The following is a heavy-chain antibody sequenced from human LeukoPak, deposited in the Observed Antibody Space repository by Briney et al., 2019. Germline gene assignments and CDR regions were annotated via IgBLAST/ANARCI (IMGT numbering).Heavy chain of an antibody. CDR3: ARGLRYCSGGSCYNSDAFDI. V-gene: IGHV3-13*05. J-gene: IGHJ3*02. CDR2: IGTAGDP. Sequence: GGSLRLSCAASGFTFSSYDMHWVRQATGKGLEWVSAIGTAGDPYYPGSVKGRFTISRENAKNSLYLQMIGLRAGDTAVYYCARGLRYCSGGSCYNSDAFDIWGQGTMVTVSS. D-gene: IGHD2-15*01. CDR1: GFTFSSYD.